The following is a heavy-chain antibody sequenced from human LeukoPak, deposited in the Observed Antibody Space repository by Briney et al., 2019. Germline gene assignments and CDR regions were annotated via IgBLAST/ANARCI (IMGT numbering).Heavy chain of an antibody. J-gene: IGHJ4*02. Sequence: PSETLSLTCTVSGGSISSGDYYWSWIRQPPGKGLEWIGYIYYSGSTYYNPSLKSRVTISVDTSKNQFSLRLSSVTAADTAVYYCASYTGYSSGWYGQDWGQGTLVTVSS. CDR2: IYYSGST. CDR1: GGSISSGDYY. D-gene: IGHD6-19*01. CDR3: ASYTGYSSGWYGQD. V-gene: IGHV4-30-4*08.